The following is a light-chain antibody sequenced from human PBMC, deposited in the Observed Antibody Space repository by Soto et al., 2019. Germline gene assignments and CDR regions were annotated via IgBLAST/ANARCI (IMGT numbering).Light chain of an antibody. V-gene: IGKV3-20*01. CDR1: QTVAYTS. Sequence: EIVLTQSPGILSLSPGARATLSCRASQTVAYTSLAWYQQRPGQAPRLLIYGTSTRATGTPDRFIGSGSGTAFTLTISRLEPEDFAVYYCQQCVTTPRTFGQGTKVE. CDR3: QQCVTTPRT. CDR2: GTS. J-gene: IGKJ1*01.